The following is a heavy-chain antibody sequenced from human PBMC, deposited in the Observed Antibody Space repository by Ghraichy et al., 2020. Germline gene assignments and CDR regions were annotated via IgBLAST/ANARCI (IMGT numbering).Heavy chain of an antibody. D-gene: IGHD1-1*01. V-gene: IGHV1-24*01. CDR2: FDPEDGET. CDR3: ATDSSGSRGPYDYYYMDV. J-gene: IGHJ6*03. CDR1: GYTLTELS. Sequence: ASVKVSCKVSGYTLTELSMHWVRQAPGKGLEWMGGFDPEDGETMYAQKFQGRVTMTEDTSTDTAYMELSSLRSEDTAVYYCATDSSGSRGPYDYYYMDVWGKGTTVTVSS.